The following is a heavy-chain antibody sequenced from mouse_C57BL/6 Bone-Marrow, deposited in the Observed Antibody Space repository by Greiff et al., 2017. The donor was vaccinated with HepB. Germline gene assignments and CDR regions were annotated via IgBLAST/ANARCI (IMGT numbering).Heavy chain of an antibody. CDR2: INPGSGGT. Sequence: VQLKESGAELVRPGTSVKVSCKASGYAFTNYLIEWVKQRPGQGLEWIGVINPGSGGTNYNEKFKGKATLTADKSSSTAYMQLSSLTSEDSAVYFCARAGLRRSFAYWGQGTLVTVSA. V-gene: IGHV1-54*01. D-gene: IGHD2-2*01. J-gene: IGHJ3*01. CDR3: ARAGLRRSFAY. CDR1: GYAFTNYL.